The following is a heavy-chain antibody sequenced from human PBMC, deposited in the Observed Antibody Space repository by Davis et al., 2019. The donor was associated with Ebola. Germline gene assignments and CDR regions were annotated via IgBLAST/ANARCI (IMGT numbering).Heavy chain of an antibody. CDR3: ARATGMDV. J-gene: IGHJ6*04. CDR2: IYHSGST. V-gene: IGHV4-59*12. Sequence: SETLSLTCTVSGGSISSYSWSWIRQPPGKGLEWIGYIYHSGSTYYNPSLKSRVTISVDRSKNQFSLKLSSVTAADTAVYYCARATGMDVWGKGTTVTVSS. CDR1: GGSISSYS.